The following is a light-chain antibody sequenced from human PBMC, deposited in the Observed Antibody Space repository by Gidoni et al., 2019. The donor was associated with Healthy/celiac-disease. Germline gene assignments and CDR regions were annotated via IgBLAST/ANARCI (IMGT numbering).Light chain of an antibody. CDR2: SNN. V-gene: IGLV1-44*01. J-gene: IGLJ3*02. Sequence: QSVLTQPPSASGPPGQRVTISCSGSSSNIGSNTVNWYQQLPGTAPKLPIYSNNQRPSGVPDRFSGSKSGTSASLDISGLQSEDEADYYCAAWDDSLNGRVFGGGTKLTVL. CDR3: AAWDDSLNGRV. CDR1: SSNIGSNT.